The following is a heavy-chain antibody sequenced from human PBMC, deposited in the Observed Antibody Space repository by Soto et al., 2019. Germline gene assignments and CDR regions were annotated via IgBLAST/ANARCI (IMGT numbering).Heavy chain of an antibody. J-gene: IGHJ5*02. D-gene: IGHD5-12*01. Sequence: QVQLVQSGAEMKKPGASVKVSCKASGYIFSNYEISWVRQAPGQGLEWMGWISTNNGDTNYAQKFQWRVTMTTGTSTSTAYMEMRALKPDASAPSDCARRQGTIHSFGVATEDAAWGQGTLVTVSS. CDR1: GYIFSNYE. CDR2: ISTNNGDT. V-gene: IGHV1-18*01. CDR3: ARRQGTIHSFGVATEDAA.